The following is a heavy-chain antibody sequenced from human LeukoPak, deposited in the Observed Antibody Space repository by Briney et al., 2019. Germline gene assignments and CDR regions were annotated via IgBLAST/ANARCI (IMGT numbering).Heavy chain of an antibody. CDR3: ARDPIQYCGGDCYPGHFDY. Sequence: PGGSLRLSCAASGFTFSSYEMNWVRQAPGKGLEWVSYISSSGSTIYYADSVKGRFTISRDNAKNSLYLQMNSLRAEDTAVYYCARDPIQYCGGDCYPGHFDYWGQGTLVTVSS. V-gene: IGHV3-48*03. CDR1: GFTFSSYE. D-gene: IGHD2-21*02. CDR2: ISSSGSTI. J-gene: IGHJ4*02.